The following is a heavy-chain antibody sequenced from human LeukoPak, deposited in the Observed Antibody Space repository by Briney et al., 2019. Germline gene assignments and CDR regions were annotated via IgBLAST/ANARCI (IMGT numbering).Heavy chain of an antibody. CDR1: GGSFSGYY. J-gene: IGHJ4*02. CDR2: INHSGST. V-gene: IGHV4-34*01. D-gene: IGHD3-16*02. CDR3: ASTAYVWGSYRRFENY. Sequence: SETLSLTCAVYGGSFSGYYWSWIRQPPGKGLEWIGEINHSGSTNYNPSLKSRVTTSVDTSKNQFSLKLSSVTAADTAVYYCASTAYVWGSYRRFENYWGQGTLVTVSS.